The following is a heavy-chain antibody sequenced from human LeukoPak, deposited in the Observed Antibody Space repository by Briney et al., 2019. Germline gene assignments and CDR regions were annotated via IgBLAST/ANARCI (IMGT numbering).Heavy chain of an antibody. CDR1: GFTFSSYG. Sequence: GGSLRLSCAASGFTFSSYGMHWVRQAPGKGLEWAAVIWYDGSNKYYADSVKGRFTISRDNSKNTLYLQMNSLRAEDTVVYYCARERSTVAPPHPFDYWGQGTLVTVSS. CDR3: ARERSTVAPPHPFDY. V-gene: IGHV3-33*01. CDR2: IWYDGSNK. J-gene: IGHJ4*02. D-gene: IGHD4-23*01.